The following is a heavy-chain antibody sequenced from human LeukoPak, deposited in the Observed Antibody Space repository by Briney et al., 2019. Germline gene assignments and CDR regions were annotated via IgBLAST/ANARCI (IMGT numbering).Heavy chain of an antibody. D-gene: IGHD6-13*01. CDR2: ISSDGSST. CDR1: GFTFSSYW. Sequence: GGSLRLSCAASGFTFSSYWMHWVRQAPGKGLAWVSLISSDGSSTTYADSVKGRFTISRDNAKNTLYLQMNSLRAEDTAVYYCARRRLPAADPWYFDLWGRGTLVTVSS. J-gene: IGHJ2*01. CDR3: ARRRLPAADPWYFDL. V-gene: IGHV3-74*01.